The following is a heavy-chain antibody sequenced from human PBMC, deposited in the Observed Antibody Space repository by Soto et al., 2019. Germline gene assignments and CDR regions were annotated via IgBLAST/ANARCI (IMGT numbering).Heavy chain of an antibody. Sequence: DVQLVESGGGLIQPGGSLRLSCAASGFAVSSNYMSWVRQAAGKGLEWVAVIYAGSITFYADSVKGRFTISRDNSQNSLYLQMNSLRAEDTAVYYCARIPYYNSGTIFDYWGQGTLVTVSS. CDR2: IYAGSIT. D-gene: IGHD3-22*01. CDR1: GFAVSSNY. CDR3: ARIPYYNSGTIFDY. V-gene: IGHV3-53*01. J-gene: IGHJ4*02.